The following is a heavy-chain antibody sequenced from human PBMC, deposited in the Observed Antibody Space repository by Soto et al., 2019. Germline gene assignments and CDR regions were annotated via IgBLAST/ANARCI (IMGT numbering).Heavy chain of an antibody. Sequence: QVQLVESGGGVVQPGRSLRLSCAASGFTFSSYGMHWVRQAPGKGLEWVAVISYDGSNKYYADSVKGRFTISRDNSKNTLYLQMNSLRAEDTAVYYCAKDWGEIQLCDYWGQGTLVTVSS. D-gene: IGHD5-18*01. CDR1: GFTFSSYG. CDR2: ISYDGSNK. V-gene: IGHV3-30*18. J-gene: IGHJ4*02. CDR3: AKDWGEIQLCDY.